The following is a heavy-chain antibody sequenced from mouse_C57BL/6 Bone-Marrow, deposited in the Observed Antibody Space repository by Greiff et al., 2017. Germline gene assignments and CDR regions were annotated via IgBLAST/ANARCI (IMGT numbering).Heavy chain of an antibody. J-gene: IGHJ1*03. CDR3: AREDYYGSSYWYFDV. CDR1: GYTFTSYW. V-gene: IGHV1-55*01. D-gene: IGHD1-1*01. Sequence: VQLQQPGAELVMPGASVKLSCKASGYTFTSYWMHWVKQRPGQGLEWIGDIYPGSGSTNYNEKFKSKATLTVDTSSSTAYMQLSSLTSEDSAVYYCAREDYYGSSYWYFDVWGTGTTVTVSS. CDR2: IYPGSGST.